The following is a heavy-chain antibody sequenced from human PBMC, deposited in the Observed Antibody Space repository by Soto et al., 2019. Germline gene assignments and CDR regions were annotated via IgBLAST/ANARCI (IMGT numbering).Heavy chain of an antibody. CDR2: IYYSGST. CDR1: GGSISSYY. Sequence: PSETLSLTCTVSGGSISSYYWSWIRQPPGKGLEWIGYIYYSGSTNYNPSLKSRVTISVDTSKNQFSLKLSSVTAADTAVYYCARGLRGDFWSGYYFYYYFLDVWGKGTTVTVSS. D-gene: IGHD3-3*01. V-gene: IGHV4-59*01. CDR3: ARGLRGDFWSGYYFYYYFLDV. J-gene: IGHJ6*03.